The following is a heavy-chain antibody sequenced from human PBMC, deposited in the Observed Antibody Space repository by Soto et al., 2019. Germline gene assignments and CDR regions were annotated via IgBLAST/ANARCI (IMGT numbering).Heavy chain of an antibody. Sequence: SGPTLVNPTQTLTLTCTFSGFSLFISGVGVGWIRESPGKALEWLAVIYWKDDKRYSPSLKNRLTITKDTSKNLVVLTMTNMDPVDTATYYCAHTRRGLGELFHNWFDPWGQGTLVTVSS. CDR3: AHTRRGLGELFHNWFDP. CDR1: GFSLFISGVG. V-gene: IGHV2-5*01. D-gene: IGHD3-16*01. CDR2: IYWKDDK. J-gene: IGHJ5*02.